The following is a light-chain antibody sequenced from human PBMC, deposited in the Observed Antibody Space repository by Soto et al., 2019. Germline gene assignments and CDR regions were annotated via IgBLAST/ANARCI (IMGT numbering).Light chain of an antibody. CDR3: RQYGRSLGFA. Sequence: ERMMTQSQATLSVTPRAGATLFANASQSVSSNLAWYQQKPGQAPRLLIYGASTRATGIPARFSGSGSGTDFTLTISRLDPEDFAVYYCRQYGRSLGFAVGGGTKVDIK. CDR1: QSVSSN. CDR2: GAS. J-gene: IGKJ4*01. V-gene: IGKV3-15*01.